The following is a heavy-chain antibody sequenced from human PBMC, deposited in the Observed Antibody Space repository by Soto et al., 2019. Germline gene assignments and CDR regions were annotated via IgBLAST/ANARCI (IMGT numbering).Heavy chain of an antibody. CDR2: INPNSGGT. D-gene: IGHD2-2*02. J-gene: IGHJ5*02. CDR1: GYTFTGYY. CDR3: ARDQVEYCSSTSCYIWFDP. V-gene: IGHV1-2*02. Sequence: GASVKVSCKASGYTFTGYYMHWVRQAPGQGLEWMGWINPNSGGTNYAQKFQGRVTMTRDTSISTAYMELSRLRSDDTAVYYCARDQVEYCSSTSCYIWFDPWGQGTLVTVSS.